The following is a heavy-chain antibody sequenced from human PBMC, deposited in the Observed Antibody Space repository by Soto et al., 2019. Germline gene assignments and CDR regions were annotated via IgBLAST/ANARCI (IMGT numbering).Heavy chain of an antibody. V-gene: IGHV3-30-3*01. CDR3: SRGEARYSSGSFLDF. D-gene: IGHD6-19*01. J-gene: IGHJ4*02. CDR2: ISYDGRTK. Sequence: QVQLEESGGGVVQPGRSRRLSCAASGFTFGYYAVHWIRQPPGKGLEWVAVISYDGRTKYYADSVMGRFTISRDNSKNRLFLQMNSLRAEDTAVYYCSRGEARYSSGSFLDFWGQGTLVSVSS. CDR1: GFTFGYYA.